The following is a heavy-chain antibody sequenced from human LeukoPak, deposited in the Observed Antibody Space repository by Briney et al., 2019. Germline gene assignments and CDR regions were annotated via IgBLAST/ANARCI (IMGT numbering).Heavy chain of an antibody. D-gene: IGHD4-23*01. V-gene: IGHV1-2*06. Sequence: ASVKVSCKPSGYTFTDFYIHWVRQAPGQGLEYMGRINTHNGGTVYALQFQGRLSMTRDTSISTAYMELQSLRSEDTAVYYCARSTVDYYFYYYMDVWGKGTTVTISS. CDR2: INTHNGGT. CDR1: GYTFTDFY. J-gene: IGHJ6*03. CDR3: ARSTVDYYFYYYMDV.